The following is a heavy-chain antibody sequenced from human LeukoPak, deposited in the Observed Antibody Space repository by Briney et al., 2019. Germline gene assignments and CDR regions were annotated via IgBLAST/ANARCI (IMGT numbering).Heavy chain of an antibody. D-gene: IGHD6-13*01. Sequence: TGGSLRLSCAASGFTFSSYWMSWVRQAPGKGREWVANIKQDGSEKYYVDSVKGRFTISRDNAKNSLYLQMNSLRAEDTAVYYCAREESPLVGYSYGPGYSSSVDYWGQGTLVTVSS. V-gene: IGHV3-7*01. CDR3: AREESPLVGYSYGPGYSSSVDY. CDR1: GFTFSSYW. CDR2: IKQDGSEK. J-gene: IGHJ4*02.